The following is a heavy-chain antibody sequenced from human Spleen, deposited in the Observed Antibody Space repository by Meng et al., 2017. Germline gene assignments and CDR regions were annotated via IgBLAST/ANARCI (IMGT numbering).Heavy chain of an antibody. CDR3: ARDAGDL. J-gene: IGHJ5*02. CDR1: CVSLSGDY. V-gene: IGHV4-34*01. Sequence: GQRQQWAAVLLQPSEPPSRPCACCCVSLSGDYWSWIRQPPGKGLEWIGEINHRGKTTYNPSLKSRVTMSIDTSEKQFSLKLSSVTAADTAVYYCARDAGDLWGQGTLVTVSS. CDR2: INHRGKT.